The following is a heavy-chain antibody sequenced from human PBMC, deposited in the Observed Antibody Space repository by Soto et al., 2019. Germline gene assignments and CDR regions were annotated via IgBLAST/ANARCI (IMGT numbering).Heavy chain of an antibody. Sequence: ASVKVSCKASGYTFTRYTMNWVRQAPGQRLELMGWINPDNGNTKSSQKFQDRVIITRDTSASTAYMDLSSLRSEDTAVYYCARGIATGQLDPWGQGTLVTVYS. D-gene: IGHD2-15*01. CDR2: INPDNGNT. J-gene: IGHJ5*02. CDR1: GYTFTRYT. V-gene: IGHV1-3*01. CDR3: ARGIATGQLDP.